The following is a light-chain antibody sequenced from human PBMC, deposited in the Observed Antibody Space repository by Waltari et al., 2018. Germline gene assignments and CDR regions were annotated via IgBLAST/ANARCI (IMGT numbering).Light chain of an antibody. J-gene: IGLJ3*02. Sequence: QSVLTQPPSASGTPGQRVTISCSGSSSNIGPNTVSWYQQLPGTAPKLLIYSNNQRPSEVPDRFSGSKSGTSASLASSGLQSEDEATYYCTAWDDSLNGRLFGGGTKVTVL. CDR1: SSNIGPNT. CDR3: TAWDDSLNGRL. CDR2: SNN. V-gene: IGLV1-44*01.